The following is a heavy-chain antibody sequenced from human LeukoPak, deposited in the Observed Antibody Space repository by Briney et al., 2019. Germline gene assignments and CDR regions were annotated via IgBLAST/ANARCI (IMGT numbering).Heavy chain of an antibody. V-gene: IGHV3-48*01. CDR2: ISSSSSTI. D-gene: IGHD6-13*01. Sequence: GGSLRLSCAASGFTFSSYSMNWVRQAPGKGLEWVSYISSSSSTIYYADSVKGRFTISRDNAKNSLFLQMSGLRAEDTAMYYCARALYNSGWYPDYFDSWGQGTLVTVSS. CDR3: ARALYNSGWYPDYFDS. J-gene: IGHJ4*02. CDR1: GFTFSSYS.